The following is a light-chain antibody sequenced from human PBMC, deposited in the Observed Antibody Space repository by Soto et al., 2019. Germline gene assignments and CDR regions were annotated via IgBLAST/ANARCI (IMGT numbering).Light chain of an antibody. J-gene: IGKJ1*01. Sequence: EILLTQYPATLSVSPGERATLSCRASQSVSSNLAWYQQKPGQAPRLLIYGASTTATGIPARLSGSGSGTEFTLTIRRLEPEDFAVYYCQQYGSSGTFGQGTKVDIK. V-gene: IGKV3D-15*01. CDR1: QSVSSN. CDR3: QQYGSSGT. CDR2: GAS.